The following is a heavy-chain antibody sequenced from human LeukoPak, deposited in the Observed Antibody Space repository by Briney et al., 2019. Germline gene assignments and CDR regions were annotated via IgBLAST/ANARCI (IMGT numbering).Heavy chain of an antibody. CDR1: GFTFSSYG. V-gene: IGHV3-30*18. Sequence: PPGGSLRLSCAASGFTFSSYGMHWVRQAPGKGLEWVAVISYDGSNKYYADSVKGRFTISRDNSKNTLYLQMNSLRAEDTAVYYCAKFMGYYFDCWGQGTLVTVSS. D-gene: IGHD3-16*01. CDR2: ISYDGSNK. CDR3: AKFMGYYFDC. J-gene: IGHJ4*02.